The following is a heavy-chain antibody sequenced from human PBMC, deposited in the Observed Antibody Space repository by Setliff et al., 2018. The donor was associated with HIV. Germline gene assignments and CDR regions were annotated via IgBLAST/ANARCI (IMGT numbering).Heavy chain of an antibody. CDR3: ARARITMTGGRLEPYAFDR. CDR2: VHSTGTT. CDR1: GGSVSNYY. Sequence: SETLSLTCTVSGGSVSNYYWSWIRQPAGEGLEYIGRVHSTGTTIYNPSLKSRVTMSVDTSKNQLSLKLRSVTAADTAVYYCARARITMTGGRLEPYAFDRWGQGTKVT. D-gene: IGHD3-22*01. J-gene: IGHJ3*01. V-gene: IGHV4-4*07.